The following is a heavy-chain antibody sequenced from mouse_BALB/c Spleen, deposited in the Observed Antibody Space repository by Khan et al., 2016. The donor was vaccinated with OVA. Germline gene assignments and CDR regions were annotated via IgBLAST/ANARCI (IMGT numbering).Heavy chain of an antibody. CDR1: GYTFTDFL. V-gene: IGHV1-77*01. CDR2: VYPGSGYT. J-gene: IGHJ3*01. D-gene: IGHD3-2*02. Sequence: QVQLKESGPELVKPGASVKMSCKASGYTFTDFLISWLKQRPGQGLEWIGEVYPGSGYTYYNEKFKGKATLTSDKSSNTAYMHLSSLTSEDSAVYFCARAGYGGFAYWGQGTLVTVSA. CDR3: ARAGYGGFAY.